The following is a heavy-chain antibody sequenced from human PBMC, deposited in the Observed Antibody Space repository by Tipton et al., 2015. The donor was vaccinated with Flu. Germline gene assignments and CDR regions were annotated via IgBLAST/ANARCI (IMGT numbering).Heavy chain of an antibody. Sequence: SLRLSCTASGFTFGDYAMSWFRQAPGKGLEWVGFIRSKAYGGTTEYAASVKGRFTISRDDSKSIAYLQMNSLKTEDTAVYYCARDVDGYSYGSWFDPWGQGTLVTVSS. D-gene: IGHD5-18*01. V-gene: IGHV3-49*03. J-gene: IGHJ5*02. CDR1: GFTFGDYA. CDR2: IRSKAYGGTT. CDR3: ARDVDGYSYGSWFDP.